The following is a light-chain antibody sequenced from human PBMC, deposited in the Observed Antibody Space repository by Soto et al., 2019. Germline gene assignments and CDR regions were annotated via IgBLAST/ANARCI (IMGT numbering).Light chain of an antibody. V-gene: IGLV2-14*01. J-gene: IGLJ1*01. CDR1: SSDVGGYNY. CDR3: SSYTRSRTPSGV. CDR2: EVS. Sequence: QSVLTQPASVSGSPGQSITISCTGTSSDVGGYNYVSWYQQHPGKAPKLMIYEVSNRPSGVSNRFSGSKSGNKASLTISGLQAEDEADYYCSSYTRSRTPSGVFGTGTKLTVL.